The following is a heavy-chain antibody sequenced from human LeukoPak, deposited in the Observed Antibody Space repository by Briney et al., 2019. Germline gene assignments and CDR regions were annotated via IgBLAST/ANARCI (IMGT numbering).Heavy chain of an antibody. CDR3: ARHSLPYCSGGSCYFDY. V-gene: IGHV5-10-1*01. CDR2: IDPSDSYT. CDR1: GYSFTSYW. D-gene: IGHD2-15*01. Sequence: GESLQISCQGSGYSFTSYWISWVRQMPGKGLEWMGRIDPSDSYTNYSPSFQGHVTISADKSISTAYLQWSSLKASDTAMYYCARHSLPYCSGGSCYFDYWGQGTLVTVSS. J-gene: IGHJ4*02.